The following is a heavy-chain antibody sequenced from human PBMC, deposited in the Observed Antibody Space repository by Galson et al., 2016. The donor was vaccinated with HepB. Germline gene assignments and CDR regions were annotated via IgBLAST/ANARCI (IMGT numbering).Heavy chain of an antibody. D-gene: IGHD2-21*02. V-gene: IGHV3-21*01. Sequence: SLRLSCAASGFTFSIYSMNWVRQAPGKGLEWVSSISSSSTYIYYADSVNGRFTISRDNSKNTLFLQMNSLRVEDTAVYYCAKLDCGRNCPRDYWGQGTQVTVSS. J-gene: IGHJ4*02. CDR3: AKLDCGRNCPRDY. CDR1: GFTFSIYS. CDR2: ISSSSTYI.